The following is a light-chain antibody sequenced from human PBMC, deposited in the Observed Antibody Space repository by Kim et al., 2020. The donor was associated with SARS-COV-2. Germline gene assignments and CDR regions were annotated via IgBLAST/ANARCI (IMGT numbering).Light chain of an antibody. Sequence: SSELTQDPAVSVALGQTVRITCQGDSLRSYYASWYQQKPGQAPVLVIYGKNNRPSGIPDRFSGSSSGNTASLTITGAQAEDEADYYCNSRDSSGNHQGRVFGGGTKLTVL. V-gene: IGLV3-19*01. J-gene: IGLJ3*02. CDR1: SLRSYY. CDR3: NSRDSSGNHQGRV. CDR2: GKN.